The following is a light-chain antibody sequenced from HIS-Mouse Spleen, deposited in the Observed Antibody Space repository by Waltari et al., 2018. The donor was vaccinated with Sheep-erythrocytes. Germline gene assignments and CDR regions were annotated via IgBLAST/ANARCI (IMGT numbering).Light chain of an antibody. CDR1: SRDVGSSNL. CDR3: CSYAGSSTPWV. J-gene: IGLJ3*02. CDR2: EGS. V-gene: IGLV2-23*01. Sequence: QSALTQPASVSGSPGQSITLSCTGTSRDVGSSNLVSWYQQHPGKAPKLMIYEGSRRPSGVSNRFSGSKSGNTASLTISGLQAEDEADYYCCSYAGSSTPWVFGGGTKLTVL.